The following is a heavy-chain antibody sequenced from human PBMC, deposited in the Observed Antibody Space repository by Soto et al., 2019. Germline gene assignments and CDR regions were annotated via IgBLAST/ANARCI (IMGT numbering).Heavy chain of an antibody. CDR3: ARGGGWLPEY. CDR1: GGSISSSNW. V-gene: IGHV4-4*02. CDR2: IYHSGIT. J-gene: IGHJ4*02. Sequence: PSETLSLTCAVSGGSISSSNWWSWVRQPPGKGLEWIGEIYHSGITKYNLSLKSRVTISVDTPKNEFSLKLSSVTAADTAVYFCARGGGWLPEYWGQGTLVTVSS. D-gene: IGHD5-12*01.